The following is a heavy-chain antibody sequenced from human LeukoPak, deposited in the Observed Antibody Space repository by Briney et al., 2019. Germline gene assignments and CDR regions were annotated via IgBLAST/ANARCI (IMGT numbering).Heavy chain of an antibody. V-gene: IGHV3-74*03. Sequence: PGGSLRLSCVASGVTSRNSWMHWVRQAPGKGLVWVSRITIDGSSTTYADSVKGRFTISRDSAKNTLYLQMDSLRVEDTAVYYCARMMTTVRNDYWGQGTLVTVSS. CDR2: ITIDGSST. D-gene: IGHD4-11*01. CDR3: ARMMTTVRNDY. J-gene: IGHJ4*02. CDR1: GVTSRNSW.